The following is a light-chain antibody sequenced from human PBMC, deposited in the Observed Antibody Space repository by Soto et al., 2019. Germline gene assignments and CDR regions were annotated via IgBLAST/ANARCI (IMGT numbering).Light chain of an antibody. V-gene: IGKV1-39*01. J-gene: IGKJ1*01. Sequence: DIQMTQSPSSLSASVGDRVTITCRASQTITSSLNWYQHKPGKAPRLLVYAASSLQSGVPSSFSASGSGTDFTLTISSLQPEDFAIYYCQQAYGAPPWTFGQGTKVELK. CDR3: QQAYGAPPWT. CDR2: AAS. CDR1: QTITSS.